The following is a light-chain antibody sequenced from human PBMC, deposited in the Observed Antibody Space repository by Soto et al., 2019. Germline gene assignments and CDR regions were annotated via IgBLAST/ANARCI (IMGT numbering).Light chain of an antibody. Sequence: DIQMTQSPSTLSPSVGDRVTITCRASQSISSWLAWYQQKPGKAPKLLIYKASSLESGVPSRFSGSGSGTEFNLTISSLQPDDFDTYYCQQYNTYPWTFGQGTKVEIK. J-gene: IGKJ1*01. V-gene: IGKV1-5*03. CDR1: QSISSW. CDR3: QQYNTYPWT. CDR2: KAS.